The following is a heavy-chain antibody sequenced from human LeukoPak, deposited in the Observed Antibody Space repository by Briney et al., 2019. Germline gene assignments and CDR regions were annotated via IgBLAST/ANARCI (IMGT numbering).Heavy chain of an antibody. CDR3: AKAGRDVVAVAGHYYYGMDV. CDR1: GFTFSSYG. CDR2: ISYDGSNK. J-gene: IGHJ6*04. D-gene: IGHD6-19*01. V-gene: IGHV3-30*18. Sequence: PGRSLRLSCAASGFTFSSYGMHWVRQAPGKGLEWVAVISYDGSNKYYADSVKGRFTISRDNSKNTLYLQMNSLRAEDTAVYYCAKAGRDVVAVAGHYYYGMDVWGKGTTVTVSS.